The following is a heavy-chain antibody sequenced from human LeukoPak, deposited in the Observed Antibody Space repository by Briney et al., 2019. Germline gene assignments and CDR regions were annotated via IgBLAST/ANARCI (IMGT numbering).Heavy chain of an antibody. V-gene: IGHV3-11*04. CDR1: GFTFSDYY. CDR2: ISSSGSTI. D-gene: IGHD5-18*01. Sequence: PGGSLRLSCAASGFTFSDYYMSWFRQAPGKGLEWVSYISSSGSTIYCADSVKGRFTISRDNAKNSLYLQMNSLRAEDTAVYYCAYTAMVYPPNPDYWGQGTLVTVSS. J-gene: IGHJ4*02. CDR3: AYTAMVYPPNPDY.